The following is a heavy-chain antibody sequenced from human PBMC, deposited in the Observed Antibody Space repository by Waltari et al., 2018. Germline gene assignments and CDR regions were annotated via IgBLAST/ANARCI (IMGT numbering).Heavy chain of an antibody. D-gene: IGHD1-7*01. CDR3: ATLPIPLELWYFDL. CDR2: LHYGGSS. J-gene: IGHJ2*01. V-gene: IGHV4-39*01. Sequence: QLQLQESGPGLVNPSETLSLTCTVSGVPLSTSGYSWGWIRQPPGKGLDWSGSLHYGGSSYFNPSLKSRVTISVDTSKNQFSLKLTSVTAADTAVYYCATLPIPLELWYFDLWGRGTLVTVSS. CDR1: GVPLSTSGYS.